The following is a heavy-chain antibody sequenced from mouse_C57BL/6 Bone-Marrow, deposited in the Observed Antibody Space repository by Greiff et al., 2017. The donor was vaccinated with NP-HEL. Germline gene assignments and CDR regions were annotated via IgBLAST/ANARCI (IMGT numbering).Heavy chain of an antibody. D-gene: IGHD3-2*02. CDR1: GFTFSDYY. CDR3: ARQEGAAQATGAMDY. J-gene: IGHJ4*01. CDR2: ISNGGGST. V-gene: IGHV5-12*01. Sequence: EVQRVESGGGLVQPGGSLKLSCAASGFTFSDYYMYWVRQTPEKRLEWVAYISNGGGSTYYPDTVKGRFTISRDNAKNTLYLQMSRLKSEDTAMYYCARQEGAAQATGAMDYWGQGTSVTVSS.